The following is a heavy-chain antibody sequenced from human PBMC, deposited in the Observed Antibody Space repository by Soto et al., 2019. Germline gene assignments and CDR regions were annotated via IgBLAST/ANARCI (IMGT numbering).Heavy chain of an antibody. CDR3: ARALPPTDY. CDR2: ISAYNGNT. Sequence: QVQLVQSGAEVKKPGASVKVSCRASGYTFTSYGISWVRQAPGQGLEWMGWISAYNGNTNYAQKLQGRVTMTTDTSTSPAYIEMRSLRSDDTAVYNCARALPPTDYWGQGTLVTVSS. J-gene: IGHJ4*02. CDR1: GYTFTSYG. V-gene: IGHV1-18*01.